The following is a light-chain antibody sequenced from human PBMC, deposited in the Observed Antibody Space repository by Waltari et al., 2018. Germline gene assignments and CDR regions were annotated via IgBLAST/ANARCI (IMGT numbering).Light chain of an antibody. CDR1: QSVNKY. Sequence: SCRAIQSVNKYLAWYQQKPGQAPRLLIYDASIRTTGIPDRFSGSWSGTDYSLTISRLEPEDFAVYFCQKYGTLPATFGQGTKVEIK. V-gene: IGKV3-20*01. CDR3: QKYGTLPAT. CDR2: DAS. J-gene: IGKJ1*01.